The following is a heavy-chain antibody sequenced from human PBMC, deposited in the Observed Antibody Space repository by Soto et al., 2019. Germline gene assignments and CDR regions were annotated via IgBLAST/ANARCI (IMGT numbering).Heavy chain of an antibody. CDR1: GYTFTSYA. J-gene: IGHJ4*02. CDR2: INAGNGNT. D-gene: IGHD3-10*01. Sequence: QVQLVQSGAEVKKPGASVKVFCKASGYTFTSYAMHWVRQAPGQRLEWMGWINAGNGNTKYSQKFQGRVTITRDTSASTAYMELSSLRSEDTAVYYCARARLYGSGSYYPLDYWGQGTLVTVSS. CDR3: ARARLYGSGSYYPLDY. V-gene: IGHV1-3*01.